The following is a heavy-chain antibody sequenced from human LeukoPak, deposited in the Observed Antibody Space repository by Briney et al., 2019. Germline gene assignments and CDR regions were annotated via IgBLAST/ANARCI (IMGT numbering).Heavy chain of an antibody. J-gene: IGHJ6*02. Sequence: GGSLRLSCTVSGFIFSDYAMHWVRQAPGKGLEWVAVIWSDGSHKYYADSVKGRFTISRDNSKRTLSLQMSSLRAEDTAVYYCARDKGDYEFVWGNYRSYHDYGMDVWGQGTTVTVSS. CDR2: IWSDGSHK. CDR3: ARDKGDYEFVWGNYRSYHDYGMDV. D-gene: IGHD3-16*02. CDR1: GFIFSDYA. V-gene: IGHV3-33*01.